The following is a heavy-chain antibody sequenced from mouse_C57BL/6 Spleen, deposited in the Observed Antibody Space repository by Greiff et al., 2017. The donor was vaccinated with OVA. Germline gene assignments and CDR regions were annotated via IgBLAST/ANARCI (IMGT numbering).Heavy chain of an antibody. J-gene: IGHJ3*01. CDR1: GYTFTSYW. CDR3: ARADYYSTGGFAY. D-gene: IGHD2-4*01. V-gene: IGHV1-72*01. CDR2: IDPNSGST. Sequence: QVQLQQPGAELVKPGASVKLSCKASGYTFTSYWMHWVKQRPGLGLEWIGRIDPNSGSTNYNEKFKSKTTLTVDKPSSTAYMQLSSLTSEDSAFYYVARADYYSTGGFAYWGQGTLVTVSA.